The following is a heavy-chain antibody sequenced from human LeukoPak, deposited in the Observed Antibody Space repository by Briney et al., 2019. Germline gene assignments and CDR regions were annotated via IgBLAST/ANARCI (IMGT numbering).Heavy chain of an antibody. J-gene: IGHJ4*02. CDR2: ISYDGSNK. CDR1: GFTFSSYA. V-gene: IGHV3-30-3*01. Sequence: GGSLRLSCAASGFTFSSYAMHWVRQAPGKGLEWVAVISYDGSNKYYADSVKGRFTISRDNSKNTLYLQMNSLRAEDTAVYYCARHKFSADYSNTPVFDYWGQGTLVTVSS. D-gene: IGHD4-11*01. CDR3: ARHKFSADYSNTPVFDY.